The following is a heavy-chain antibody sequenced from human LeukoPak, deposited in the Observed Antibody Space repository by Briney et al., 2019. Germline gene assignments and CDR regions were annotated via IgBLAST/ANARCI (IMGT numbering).Heavy chain of an antibody. Sequence: GGSLRLSCAASGFTFSTYSMNWVRQAPGKGLEWVSCISSGSSYTYYVDSVKGRFTISRDNAKNSLYLQMNSLRVEDTAVYYCARALSGSYYDYFDYWGQGTLVTASS. V-gene: IGHV3-21*01. CDR3: ARALSGSYYDYFDY. CDR1: GFTFSTYS. J-gene: IGHJ4*02. D-gene: IGHD1-26*01. CDR2: ISSGSSYT.